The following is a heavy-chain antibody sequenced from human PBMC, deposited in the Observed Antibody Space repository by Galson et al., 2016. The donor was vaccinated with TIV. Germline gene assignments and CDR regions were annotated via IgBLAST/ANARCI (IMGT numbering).Heavy chain of an antibody. D-gene: IGHD3-22*01. CDR3: FQWLLDS. V-gene: IGHV1-2*04. CDR1: GYTFTGNY. J-gene: IGHJ4*02. CDR2: INPKSGDT. Sequence: SVKVSCKASGYTFTGNYMHWVRQAPGQGLEWMGWINPKSGDTGYAQKFQDWVNMTRDMSISTVYMELSRLRSDDTAVYYCFQWLLDSWGPGTLVTVSS.